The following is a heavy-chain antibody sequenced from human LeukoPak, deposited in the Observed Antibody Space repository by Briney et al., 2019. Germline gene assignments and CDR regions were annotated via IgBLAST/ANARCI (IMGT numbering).Heavy chain of an antibody. CDR3: ARASDILTGYYMDY. Sequence: GSSVKVSCKASGGTFISYAISWVRQAPGQGLEWMGRIIPIFGTANYAQKFQGRVTITTDESTSTAYMELSSLRSEDTAVYYCARASDILTGYYMDYWGQGTLVTVPS. CDR1: GGTFISYA. V-gene: IGHV1-69*05. CDR2: IIPIFGTA. D-gene: IGHD3-9*01. J-gene: IGHJ4*02.